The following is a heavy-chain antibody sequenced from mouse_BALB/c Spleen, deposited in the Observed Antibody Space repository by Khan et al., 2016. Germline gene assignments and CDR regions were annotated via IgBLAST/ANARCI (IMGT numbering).Heavy chain of an antibody. V-gene: IGHV3-2*02. Sequence: VQLKESGPGLVKPSQSLSLTCTVTGYSITSDYAWNWIRQFPGNKLEWMGYISYSGTTTYNPSLQSRISITRDTSKNQFFLQLNSVTTEDTATYYCARWLDAMDYWGQGTSVTVSS. J-gene: IGHJ4*01. D-gene: IGHD2-2*01. CDR3: ARWLDAMDY. CDR2: ISYSGTT. CDR1: GYSITSDYA.